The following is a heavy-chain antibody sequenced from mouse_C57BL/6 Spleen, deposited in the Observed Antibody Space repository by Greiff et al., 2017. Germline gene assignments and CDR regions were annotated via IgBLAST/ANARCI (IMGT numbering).Heavy chain of an antibody. D-gene: IGHD2-5*01. V-gene: IGHV2-6-1*01. CDR3: ARHGYSNLYYAMDY. CDR2: IWSDGST. Sequence: VQVVESGPGLVAPSQSLSITCTVSGFSLTSYGVHWVRQPPGKGLEWLVVIWSDGSTTYNSALKSRLSISKDNSKSQVFLKMNSLQTDDTAMYYCARHGYSNLYYAMDYWGQGTSVTVSS. CDR1: GFSLTSYG. J-gene: IGHJ4*01.